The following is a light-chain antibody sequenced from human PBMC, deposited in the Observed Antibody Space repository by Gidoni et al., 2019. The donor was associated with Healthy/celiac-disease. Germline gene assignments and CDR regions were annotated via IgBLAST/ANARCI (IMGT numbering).Light chain of an antibody. CDR3: AACDDSLNGRWV. J-gene: IGLJ3*02. Sequence: QSVLTQPPSASGTPGQRVTISCSGSSSNIGSNTVNGYQQLPGTAPKLLIYSNNQRPSGVPDRFSGSKSGTSASLAISGLQSEDEADYYCAACDDSLNGRWVFGGGTKLTVL. CDR2: SNN. CDR1: SSNIGSNT. V-gene: IGLV1-44*01.